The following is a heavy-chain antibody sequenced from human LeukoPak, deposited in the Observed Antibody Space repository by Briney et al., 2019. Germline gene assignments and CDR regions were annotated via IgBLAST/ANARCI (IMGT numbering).Heavy chain of an antibody. D-gene: IGHD3-22*01. CDR3: ARVSYDSSGYYLGSFDY. CDR2: IYYSGST. Sequence: SETLSLICTVSGGSISSSSYYWGWIRQPPEKGMEWIGSIYYSGSTNYNPSLKSRVTISVDTSKNQFSLKPSSVTAADTAVYYCARVSYDSSGYYLGSFDYWGQGTLVTVSS. J-gene: IGHJ4*02. CDR1: GGSISSSSYY. V-gene: IGHV4-39*07.